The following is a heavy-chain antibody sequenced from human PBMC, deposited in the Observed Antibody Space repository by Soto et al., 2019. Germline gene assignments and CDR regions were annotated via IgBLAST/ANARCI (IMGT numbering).Heavy chain of an antibody. CDR3: AREVVVFGVIIPTPMDV. V-gene: IGHV3-48*03. CDR1: GFTFSGYE. Sequence: HPGGSLRLSCAASGFTFSGYEMNWVRQAPGKGLEWVSYISGSGSTMYYADSVKGRFTISRDNAKDSLYLQMNSLRAEDTAVYYCAREVVVFGVIIPTPMDVWGQGTTVTVSS. D-gene: IGHD3-22*01. J-gene: IGHJ6*02. CDR2: ISGSGSTM.